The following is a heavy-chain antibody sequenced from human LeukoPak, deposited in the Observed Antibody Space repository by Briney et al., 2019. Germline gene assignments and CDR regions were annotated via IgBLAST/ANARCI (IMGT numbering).Heavy chain of an antibody. Sequence: GGSLRLSCAGSGFTFSSYSMSWVRQAPGKGLEWVSGISGSGGNTYYADSVKGRFTISRDNSKNTLYLQMNSLRAEDTAVYYCATQGGPHYYGSGSYPYWGQGTLVTVSS. CDR3: ATQGGPHYYGSGSYPY. V-gene: IGHV3-23*01. J-gene: IGHJ4*02. CDR2: ISGSGGNT. D-gene: IGHD3-10*01. CDR1: GFTFSSYS.